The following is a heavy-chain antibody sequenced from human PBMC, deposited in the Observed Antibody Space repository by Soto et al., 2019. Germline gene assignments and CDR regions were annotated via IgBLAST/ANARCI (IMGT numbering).Heavy chain of an antibody. CDR3: ARTPSWQWLVGWFDP. CDR2: INPSGGST. Sequence: GASVKVSCKASGYTFTSYYMHWVRQAPGQGLEWMGIINPSGGSTSYAQKFQGRVTMTRDTSTSTVYMELSSLRSEDTAVYYCARTPSWQWLVGWFDPWGQGTLVTVSS. J-gene: IGHJ5*02. D-gene: IGHD6-19*01. CDR1: GYTFTSYY. V-gene: IGHV1-46*03.